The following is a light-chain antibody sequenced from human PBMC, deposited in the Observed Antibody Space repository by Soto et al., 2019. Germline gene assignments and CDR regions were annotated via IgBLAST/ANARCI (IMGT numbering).Light chain of an antibody. CDR1: QSVSSY. J-gene: IGKJ5*01. CDR3: QQRSNWPPS. CDR2: DAS. V-gene: IGKV3-11*01. Sequence: EIVLTQSPATLSLSPGERATLSCRASQSVSSYLAWYQQKPGQAPRLLIHDASNRVTGIPARFSGSGSGTDFTLTISSLEPEDFAVYYCQQRSNWPPSFGQGTRLEIK.